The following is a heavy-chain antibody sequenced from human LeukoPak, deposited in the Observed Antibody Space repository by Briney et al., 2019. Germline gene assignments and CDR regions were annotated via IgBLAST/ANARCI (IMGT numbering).Heavy chain of an antibody. CDR3: ARNIGVGPNGDS. J-gene: IGHJ4*02. D-gene: IGHD6-19*01. Sequence: ASVKVSCKASGYTFTGYYMRWVRQAPGQGLEWMGWINPQSGGTNYAQKFQGRVTMTRDTSITTAYMELSRLTSDDTALYYCARNIGVGPNGDSWGQGTLVTVSS. V-gene: IGHV1-2*02. CDR2: INPQSGGT. CDR1: GYTFTGYY.